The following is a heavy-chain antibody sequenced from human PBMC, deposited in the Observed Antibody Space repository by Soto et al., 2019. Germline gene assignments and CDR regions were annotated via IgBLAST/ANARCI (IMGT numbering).Heavy chain of an antibody. D-gene: IGHD1-26*01. Sequence: QVQLQESGPGLVKSSQTLSLTCTVSGGSISTGGYYWSWIRQRPGRGLEWIGYIYYSGMTFSNPSLQSRVAISIDTSQNQFSLKLSSVTAADTAVYYCATVRWELHDAFDIWGHGTMVSVSS. CDR1: GGSISTGGYY. CDR3: ATVRWELHDAFDI. J-gene: IGHJ3*02. V-gene: IGHV4-31*03. CDR2: IYYSGMT.